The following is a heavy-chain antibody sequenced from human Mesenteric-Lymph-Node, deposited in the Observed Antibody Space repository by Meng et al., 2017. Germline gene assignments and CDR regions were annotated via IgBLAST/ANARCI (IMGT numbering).Heavy chain of an antibody. CDR3: ARIPVATISFFDY. D-gene: IGHD5-12*01. J-gene: IGHJ4*02. CDR2: ITSNTYI. Sequence: GESLKISCAASGFTFSNYNMNWVRQAPGKGLEWVSSITSNTYIYYADSVKGRFTISRDNAKNSLYLQMNSLRAEDTAVYYCARIPVATISFFDYWGQGTLVTVSS. CDR1: GFTFSNYN. V-gene: IGHV3-21*01.